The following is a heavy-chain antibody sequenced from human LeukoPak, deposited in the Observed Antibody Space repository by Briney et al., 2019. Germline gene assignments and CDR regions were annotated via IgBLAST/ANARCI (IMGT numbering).Heavy chain of an antibody. Sequence: GASVKVSCKASGGTFSTYTISWVRQAPGQGLEWMGWISAYNGNTNYAQKLQGRVTMTTDTSTSTAYMELRSLRSDDTAVYYCARFPSIAATEIDYWGQGTLVTVSS. CDR2: ISAYNGNT. CDR3: ARFPSIAATEIDY. CDR1: GGTFSTYT. D-gene: IGHD6-6*01. J-gene: IGHJ4*02. V-gene: IGHV1-18*01.